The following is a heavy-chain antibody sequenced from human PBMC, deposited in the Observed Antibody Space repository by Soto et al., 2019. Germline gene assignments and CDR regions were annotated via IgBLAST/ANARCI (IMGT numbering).Heavy chain of an antibody. V-gene: IGHV1-18*01. Sequence: ASVKVSCKASGYTFTSYGISWVRQAPGQGLEWMGWISAYNGNTNYAQKLQGRVTMTTDTSTSTAYMELRSLRSDDTAVYYCARVLYDSSGYYYPRTAFDIWGQGTMVTV. J-gene: IGHJ3*02. D-gene: IGHD3-22*01. CDR3: ARVLYDSSGYYYPRTAFDI. CDR2: ISAYNGNT. CDR1: GYTFTSYG.